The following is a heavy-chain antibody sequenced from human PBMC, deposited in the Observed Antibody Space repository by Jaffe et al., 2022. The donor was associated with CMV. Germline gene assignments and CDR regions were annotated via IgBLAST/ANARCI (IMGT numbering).Heavy chain of an antibody. J-gene: IGHJ5*02. Sequence: QVQLVQSGAEVKKPGASVKVSCKASGYTFTGYYMHWVRQAPGQGLEWMGWINPNSGGTNYAQKFQGRVTMTRDTSISTAYMELSRLRSDDTAVYYCARDGNEMGFGIVKVIAARPFDPWGQGTLVTVSS. D-gene: IGHD6-6*01. CDR1: GYTFTGYY. V-gene: IGHV1-2*02. CDR3: ARDGNEMGFGIVKVIAARPFDP. CDR2: INPNSGGT.